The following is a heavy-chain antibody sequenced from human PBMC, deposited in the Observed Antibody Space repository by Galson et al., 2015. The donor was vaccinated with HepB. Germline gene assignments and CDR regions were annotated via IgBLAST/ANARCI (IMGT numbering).Heavy chain of an antibody. Sequence: SETLSLTCAVYGGSFSGYYWSWIRQPPGKGLEWIGEINHSGSTNYNPSLKSRVTISVDTSKNQFSLKLSSVTAADTAVYYCARVGTTEVLRFLEWFPYYYYYGMDVWGQGTTVTVSS. D-gene: IGHD3-3*01. V-gene: IGHV4-34*01. CDR1: GGSFSGYY. J-gene: IGHJ6*02. CDR3: ARVGTTEVLRFLEWFPYYYYYGMDV. CDR2: INHSGST.